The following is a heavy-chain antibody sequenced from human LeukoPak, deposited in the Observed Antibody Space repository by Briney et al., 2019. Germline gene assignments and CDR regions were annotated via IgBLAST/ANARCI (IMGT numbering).Heavy chain of an antibody. CDR2: ISYSGST. CDR3: ARRTYDILTGYSRDYFDH. V-gene: IGHV4-59*01. J-gene: IGHJ4*02. D-gene: IGHD3-9*01. Sequence: SETLSLTCTVSGGSISTYYWTWIRQPPGKGLEWIGYISYSGSTNYNPSLKSRVTMSVDTSKNQFSLKLSSVAAADTAVYYCARRTYDILTGYSRDYFDHWGQGTLVTVSS. CDR1: GGSISTYY.